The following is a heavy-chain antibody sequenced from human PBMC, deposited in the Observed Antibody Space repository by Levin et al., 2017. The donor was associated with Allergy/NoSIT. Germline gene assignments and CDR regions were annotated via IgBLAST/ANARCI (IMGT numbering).Heavy chain of an antibody. V-gene: IGHV4-31*03. CDR3: AREDGSTFDF. D-gene: IGHD2-2*03. CDR2: IYYSGST. Sequence: SETLSLTCTVSGGSISGGGYHWTWNRQHPEKGLEWIGYIYYSGSTSYNPSLKSRLMISVDTSKNQFSLNVSSVTAADTAVYYCAREDGSTFDFWGQGALVTVAS. CDR1: GGSISGGGYH. J-gene: IGHJ4*02.